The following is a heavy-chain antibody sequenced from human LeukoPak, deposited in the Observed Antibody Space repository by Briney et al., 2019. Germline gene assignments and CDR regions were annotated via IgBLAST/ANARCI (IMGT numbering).Heavy chain of an antibody. J-gene: IGHJ4*02. CDR1: GFTFSSYS. V-gene: IGHV3-21*01. CDR3: ARGAPTVTWGTGDY. D-gene: IGHD4-17*01. Sequence: PGGSLRLSCAASGFTFSSYSMNWVRQAPGKGLEWVSSISSSSSYIYYADSVKGRFTISRDNAKNSLYLQMNSLRAEDTAVYYCARGAPTVTWGTGDYWGQGTLVTVSS. CDR2: ISSSSSYI.